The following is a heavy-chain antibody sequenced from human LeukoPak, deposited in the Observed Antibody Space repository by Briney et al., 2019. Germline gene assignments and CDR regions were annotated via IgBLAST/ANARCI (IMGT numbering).Heavy chain of an antibody. V-gene: IGHV3-23*01. Sequence: GGSLRLSCTASGFTFSRYAMSWVRQAPGKGLEWVSAFSGGNGKAYYADSVKGRVTISRDNSQNTLYLQMNSLRAEDTAVYYCARDASPDYWGQGTLVTVSS. J-gene: IGHJ4*02. CDR1: GFTFSRYA. CDR3: ARDASPDY. CDR2: FSGGNGKA.